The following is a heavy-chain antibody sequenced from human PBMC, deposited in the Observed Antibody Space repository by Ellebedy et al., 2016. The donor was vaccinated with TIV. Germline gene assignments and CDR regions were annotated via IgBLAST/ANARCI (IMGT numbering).Heavy chain of an antibody. CDR3: ATLGRSGSYFDN. J-gene: IGHJ4*02. CDR1: GYTLTEFP. D-gene: IGHD3-10*01. CDR2: FDPEGGET. Sequence: ASVKVSCKVFGYTLTEFPMHWVRQAPGIGLEWMGGFDPEGGETIYAQKFQGRVTMTEDTSTDTAYMEVSRLSSEDTAVYYCATLGRSGSYFDNWGQGTLVTVPS. V-gene: IGHV1-24*01.